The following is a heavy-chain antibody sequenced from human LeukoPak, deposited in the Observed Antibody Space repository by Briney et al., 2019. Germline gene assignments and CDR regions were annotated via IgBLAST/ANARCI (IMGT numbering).Heavy chain of an antibody. J-gene: IGHJ4*02. Sequence: GGSLRLSCAASGFTFSFYSMNWVRQAPGKGLEWVSSISSSSSYIYYADSVKGRFTISRDNAKNSLYLQMNSLRAEDTAVYYCARVSVVGAAKRFDYWGQGTLVTVSS. V-gene: IGHV3-21*01. CDR1: GFTFSFYS. CDR2: ISSSSSYI. CDR3: ARVSVVGAAKRFDY. D-gene: IGHD1-26*01.